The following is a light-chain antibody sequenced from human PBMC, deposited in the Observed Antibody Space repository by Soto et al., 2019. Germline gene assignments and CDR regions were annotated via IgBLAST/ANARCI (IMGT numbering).Light chain of an antibody. CDR2: EVS. Sequence: QSALTQPPSASGSPGQSVTISCTGTSNDVGDYNYVSWYQQHPGKAPKLMIYEVSKRPSGVPGRFSGSKSGNTASLTVSGLQAEDEADYYCSSYAGSSTLYVFGTGTKVTRP. V-gene: IGLV2-8*01. CDR1: SNDVGDYNY. CDR3: SSYAGSSTLYV. J-gene: IGLJ1*01.